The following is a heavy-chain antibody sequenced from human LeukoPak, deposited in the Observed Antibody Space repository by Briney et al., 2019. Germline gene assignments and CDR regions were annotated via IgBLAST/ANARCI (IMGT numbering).Heavy chain of an antibody. CDR3: ARMVSSWSKFDY. V-gene: IGHV1-2*02. CDR1: GYTFTGYY. Sequence: ASVKVSCKASGYTFTGYYMHWVRQAPGQGLEWMGWINPNSGSTNYAQKFQGRVTMTRDTSISTAYMELSRLRSDDTAVYYCARMVSSWSKFDYWGQGTLVTVSS. D-gene: IGHD6-13*01. CDR2: INPNSGST. J-gene: IGHJ4*02.